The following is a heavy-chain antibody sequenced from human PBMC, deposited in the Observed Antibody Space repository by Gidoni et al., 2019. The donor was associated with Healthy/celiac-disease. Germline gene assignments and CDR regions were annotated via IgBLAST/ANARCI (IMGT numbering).Heavy chain of an antibody. J-gene: IGHJ4*02. V-gene: IGHV4-61*02. CDR2: IYTSGST. D-gene: IGHD3-22*01. Sequence: QVQLQESGPGLVKPSQTLSLTCTASGGSISRGSYYWSWIRQPAGKGLEWIGRIYTSGSTNYNPSLKSRVTISVDTSKNQFSLKLSSVTAADTAVYYCAREKQYYDSSANQLFDYWGQGTLVTVSS. CDR1: GGSISRGSYY. CDR3: AREKQYYDSSANQLFDY.